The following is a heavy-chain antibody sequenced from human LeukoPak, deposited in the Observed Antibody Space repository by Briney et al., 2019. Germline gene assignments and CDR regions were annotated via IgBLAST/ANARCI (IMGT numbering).Heavy chain of an antibody. CDR3: ASWQDGDYFALDI. Sequence: PPASVKVSCKASGGTFSSYAISWVRQAPGQGLEWMGRIIPICSTANYAQKIQRSTTITTNESTNTAYMERTMTGAEATALYYCASWQDGDYFALDIWGQGTMVTVFS. CDR1: GGTFSSYA. J-gene: IGHJ3*02. V-gene: IGHV1-69*05. CDR2: IIPICSTA. D-gene: IGHD4-17*01.